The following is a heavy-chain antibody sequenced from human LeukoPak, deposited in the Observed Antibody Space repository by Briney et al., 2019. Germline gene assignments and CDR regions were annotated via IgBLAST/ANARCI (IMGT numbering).Heavy chain of an antibody. D-gene: IGHD3-10*01. V-gene: IGHV4-34*01. CDR1: GGSFSGYY. Sequence: SETLSLTCAVYGGSFSGYYWNWIRQPPGKGLEWIGEINHSGSTNYNPSLKSRVTISVDTSKNQFSLKLSSVTAADTAVYYCARGRVSMVRGVIILNWFDPWGQGTLVTVSS. J-gene: IGHJ5*02. CDR2: INHSGST. CDR3: ARGRVSMVRGVIILNWFDP.